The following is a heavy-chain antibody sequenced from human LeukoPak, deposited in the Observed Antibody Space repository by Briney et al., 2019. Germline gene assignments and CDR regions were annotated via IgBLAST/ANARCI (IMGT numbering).Heavy chain of an antibody. D-gene: IGHD5-24*01. CDR3: ARDLIRDGYNSILDY. J-gene: IGHJ4*02. V-gene: IGHV3-15*01. Sequence: KPGGSLRLSCAASGFTFSIAWMTWVRQAPGKGLEWVGRIKSKTDGGTTDYAAPVKGRFTISRDDSKNTLYLQMNSLRAEDTAVYYCARDLIRDGYNSILDYWGQGTLVTVSS. CDR1: GFTFSIAW. CDR2: IKSKTDGGTT.